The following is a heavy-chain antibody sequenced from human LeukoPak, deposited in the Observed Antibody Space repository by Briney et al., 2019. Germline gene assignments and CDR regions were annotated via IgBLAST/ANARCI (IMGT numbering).Heavy chain of an antibody. CDR3: ARDLPFGD. Sequence: GASVKVSCKASGYTFIAYHMHWVRQAPGQGLEWMGRIHPSSGAANYAQRFQGRVTLTRDTSINTAYMELSRLTSDDTAVYYCARDLPFGDWGRGTLVTVSS. V-gene: IGHV1-2*06. CDR2: IHPSSGAA. CDR1: GYTFIAYH. J-gene: IGHJ4*02. D-gene: IGHD3-10*01.